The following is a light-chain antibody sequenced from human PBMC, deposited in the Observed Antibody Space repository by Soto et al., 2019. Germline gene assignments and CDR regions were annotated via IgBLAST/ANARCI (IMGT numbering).Light chain of an antibody. CDR2: GAS. V-gene: IGKV3-15*01. Sequence: VMTQSPATLSVSPGERVTLSCRASQSVGGSLAWYRQKPGQAPSLLVYGASTRATGIPARFSGSGSGTEFTLTISSLQPDDFATYYCQHYNSYSEAFGQGTKVDIK. J-gene: IGKJ1*01. CDR1: QSVGGS. CDR3: QHYNSYSEA.